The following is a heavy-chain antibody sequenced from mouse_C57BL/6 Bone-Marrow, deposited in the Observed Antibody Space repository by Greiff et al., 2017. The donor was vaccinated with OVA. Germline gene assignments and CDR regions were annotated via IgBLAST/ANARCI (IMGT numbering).Heavy chain of an antibody. J-gene: IGHJ3*01. D-gene: IGHD1-1*01. CDR3: ANHYYGSSSFAY. CDR1: GYTFTSYG. V-gene: IGHV1-81*01. Sequence: VKLVESGAELARPGASVKLSCKASGYTFTSYGISWVKQRTGQGLEWIGEIYPRSGNTYYNEKFKGKATLTADKSSSTAYMELRSLTSEDSAVYFCANHYYGSSSFAYWGQGTLVTVSA. CDR2: IYPRSGNT.